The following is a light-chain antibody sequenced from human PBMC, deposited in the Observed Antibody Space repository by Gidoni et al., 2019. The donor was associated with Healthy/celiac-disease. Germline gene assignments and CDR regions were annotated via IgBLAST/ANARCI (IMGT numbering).Light chain of an antibody. CDR3: QQSYSTPPI. CDR2: AAS. CDR1: QSISSY. Sequence: DIQMTQSPSSLSASVGDRVTITCRASQSISSYLNWYQQKPGKAPKLLIYAASSLQSGVPSRFSGSGSGTDFTLTISSLQPEDFATYYCQQSYSTPPIFXSXAKVDIK. V-gene: IGKV1-39*01. J-gene: IGKJ3*01.